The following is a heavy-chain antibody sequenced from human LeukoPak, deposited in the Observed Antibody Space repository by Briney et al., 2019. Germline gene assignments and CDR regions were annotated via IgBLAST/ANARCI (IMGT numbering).Heavy chain of an antibody. V-gene: IGHV5-10-1*01. J-gene: IGHJ4*02. CDR1: GYRFTSFW. Sequence: GESLKISCKGSGYRFTSFWSTWVRRVPGKGREWRGRIDPSDSNTNFRPSFQGHVTLSVDKSITTPYLQWSSLTATDTDIYYCASQTSGWCGPEAYWGQGTQATVSS. D-gene: IGHD6-19*01. CDR3: ASQTSGWCGPEAY. CDR2: IDPSDSNT.